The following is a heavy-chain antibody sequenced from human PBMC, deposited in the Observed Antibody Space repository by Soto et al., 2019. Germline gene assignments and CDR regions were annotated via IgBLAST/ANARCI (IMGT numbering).Heavy chain of an antibody. Sequence: GSGPTLVNPTQTLTLTCSFSGFSLSAYGVRVIWFRQPPGETLEWLALIHWNDDKRYSPYLKSRLTITKDTSKNQVVLTLTNLDPLDTGTYFWAHTKDSSGCLTSWGQGILVTVSS. CDR3: AHTKDSSGCLTS. D-gene: IGHD3-22*01. V-gene: IGHV2-5*01. CDR1: GFSLSAYGVR. CDR2: IHWNDDK. J-gene: IGHJ5*02.